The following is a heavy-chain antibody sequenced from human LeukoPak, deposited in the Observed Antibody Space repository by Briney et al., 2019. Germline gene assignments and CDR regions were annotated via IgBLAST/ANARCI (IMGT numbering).Heavy chain of an antibody. Sequence: GGSLRLSCAASGFTFSSYGMHWVRQAPGKGLEWVAVISYDGSNKYYVDSVKGRFTISRDNSKNTLYLQMNSLRAEDTAVYYCAKVLSGELWFGELFVFDIWGQGTMVTVSS. CDR3: AKVLSGELWFGELFVFDI. J-gene: IGHJ3*02. V-gene: IGHV3-30*18. CDR1: GFTFSSYG. CDR2: ISYDGSNK. D-gene: IGHD3-10*01.